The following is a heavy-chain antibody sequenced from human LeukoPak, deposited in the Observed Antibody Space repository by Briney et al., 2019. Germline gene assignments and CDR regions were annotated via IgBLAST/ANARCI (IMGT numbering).Heavy chain of an antibody. CDR1: GGSISSYY. Sequence: SETLSFTCTVSGGSISSYYWSWIRQPPGKGLEWIGYIYYSGSTNYNPSLKSRVTISVDTSKNQFSLKLSSVTAADTAVYYCARARWYFDLWGRGTLVTVSS. CDR3: ARARWYFDL. CDR2: IYYSGST. V-gene: IGHV4-59*01. J-gene: IGHJ2*01.